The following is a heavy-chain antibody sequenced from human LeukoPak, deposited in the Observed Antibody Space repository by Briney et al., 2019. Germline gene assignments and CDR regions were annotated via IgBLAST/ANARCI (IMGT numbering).Heavy chain of an antibody. CDR1: GFTFSSYA. J-gene: IGHJ4*02. V-gene: IGHV3-23*01. Sequence: GGSLRLSCAASGFTFSSYAMSWVRQAPGKGLEWVSAISGSGGSTYYADSVKGRFTISRDNSKNTLYLQMDSLRAEDTAVYYCAKVVLQDTAMAPPYWGQGTLVTVSS. D-gene: IGHD5-18*01. CDR2: ISGSGGST. CDR3: AKVVLQDTAMAPPY.